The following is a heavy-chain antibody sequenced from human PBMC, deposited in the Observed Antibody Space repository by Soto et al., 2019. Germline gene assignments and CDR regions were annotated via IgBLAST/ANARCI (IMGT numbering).Heavy chain of an antibody. Sequence: SETLSLTCFVSGYFIGAGGYYWIWIRHHPGKGLEGIGSFSSIGSIIYNPSLRSRVSISGDMSTNQFSMSLTSVTAADPARYYCARMYSSGSGWFHPGGQGTLVTVSS. J-gene: IGHJ5*02. CDR3: ARMYSSGSGWFHP. CDR1: GYFIGAGGYY. D-gene: IGHD6-19*01. CDR2: FSSIGSI. V-gene: IGHV4-31*02.